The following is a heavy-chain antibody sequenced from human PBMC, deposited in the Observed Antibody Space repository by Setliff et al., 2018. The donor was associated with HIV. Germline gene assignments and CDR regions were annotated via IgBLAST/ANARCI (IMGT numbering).Heavy chain of an antibody. V-gene: IGHV4-39*07. CDR3: ARRQSYYDILNGPAFDALDI. Sequence: SETLSLTCSVSGDSISSTTYYWAWIRQPPGKGLEWIGSIFYSGTTYYHPSLKSRVTISLDTSKNQFSLRLSSVTAADTAVYSCARRQSYYDILNGPAFDALDIWGQGTKVTVSS. CDR2: IFYSGTT. D-gene: IGHD3-9*01. J-gene: IGHJ3*02. CDR1: GDSISSTTYY.